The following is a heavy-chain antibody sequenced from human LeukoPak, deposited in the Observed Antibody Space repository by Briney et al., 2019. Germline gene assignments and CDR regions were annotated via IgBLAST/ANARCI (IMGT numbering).Heavy chain of an antibody. CDR3: ARLSIYYYYYMDV. CDR1: GFIFNSYN. CDR2: ISSGSDTI. J-gene: IGHJ6*03. Sequence: GGPLRLSCAASGFIFNSYNMNWVRQAPGKGLEWVAYISSGSDTIYYAASVKGRFTISRDKARNTLYLQMGSLGAEDTAEYFCARLSIYYYYYMDVWGVGTTVTVSS. V-gene: IGHV3-48*01. D-gene: IGHD2/OR15-2a*01.